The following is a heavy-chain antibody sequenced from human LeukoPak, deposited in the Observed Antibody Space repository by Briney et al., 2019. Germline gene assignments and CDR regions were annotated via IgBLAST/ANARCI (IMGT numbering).Heavy chain of an antibody. J-gene: IGHJ5*02. Sequence: SETLSLTCTVSGGSIRSSSYYWGWIRQPPGKGLEWIGSIYYSGGTYYNPSLKSRVAISVDTSKNQFSLKLSSVTAADTAVYYCARVVTSTTYYYDSSGSSWGQGTLVTVSS. D-gene: IGHD3-22*01. CDR3: ARVVTSTTYYYDSSGSS. CDR2: IYYSGGT. CDR1: GGSIRSSSYY. V-gene: IGHV4-39*01.